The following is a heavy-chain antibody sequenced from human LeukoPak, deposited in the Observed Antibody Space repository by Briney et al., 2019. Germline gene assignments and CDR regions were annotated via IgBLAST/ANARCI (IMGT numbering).Heavy chain of an antibody. Sequence: ASVKVSCKASGYTFTGYYMHWVRQAPGQGLEWMGRINPNSGGTNYAQKFQGRVTMTRDMSISTAYMELSRLRSDDTAVYYCASQGTGDYYDSSDYWSQGTLVTVSS. J-gene: IGHJ4*02. CDR3: ASQGTGDYYDSSDY. V-gene: IGHV1-2*06. CDR2: INPNSGGT. D-gene: IGHD3-22*01. CDR1: GYTFTGYY.